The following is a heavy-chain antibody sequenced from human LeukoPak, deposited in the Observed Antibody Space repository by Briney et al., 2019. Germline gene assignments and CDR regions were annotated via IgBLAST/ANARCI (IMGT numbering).Heavy chain of an antibody. CDR2: ISYSGST. V-gene: IGHV4-59*12. D-gene: IGHD6-13*01. CDR1: GGSISSYY. J-gene: IGHJ5*02. Sequence: PSETLSLTCTVSGGSISSYYWSWIRQPPGKGLEWIGYISYSGSTNYNPSLKSRVTISVDTSKNQFSLKLSSVTAADTAVYYCARGGEQQLVLKPRLGWFDPWGQGTLVTVSS. CDR3: ARGGEQQLVLKPRLGWFDP.